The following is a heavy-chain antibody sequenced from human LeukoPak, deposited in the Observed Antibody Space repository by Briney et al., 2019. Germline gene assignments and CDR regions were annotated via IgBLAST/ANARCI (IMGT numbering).Heavy chain of an antibody. J-gene: IGHJ4*02. D-gene: IGHD2/OR15-2a*01. CDR3: AREGNGLLSKDFDY. CDR1: GFTFTDYY. CDR2: IGPHSSAT. Sequence: GGSLRLSCAASGFTFTDYYIHWVRQAPGQGLEWMGYIGPHSSATSSPQEFQGRVTMTRDTSMSTAYMELTRLTSDDTAVYYCAREGNGLLSKDFDYWGQGTLVTVSS. V-gene: IGHV1-2*02.